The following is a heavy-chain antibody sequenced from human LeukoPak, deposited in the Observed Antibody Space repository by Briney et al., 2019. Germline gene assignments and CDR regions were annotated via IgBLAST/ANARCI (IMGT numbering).Heavy chain of an antibody. V-gene: IGHV1-24*01. Sequence: GASVKVSCKVSGYTLTELSMHWVRQAPGKGLEWMGGFVPEDGETIYAQKFQGRVTMTEDTSTDTAYMELSSLRSEDTAVYYCATDRGSSWWLDYWGQGTLVTVSS. CDR1: GYTLTELS. CDR3: ATDRGSSWWLDY. CDR2: FVPEDGET. D-gene: IGHD6-13*01. J-gene: IGHJ4*02.